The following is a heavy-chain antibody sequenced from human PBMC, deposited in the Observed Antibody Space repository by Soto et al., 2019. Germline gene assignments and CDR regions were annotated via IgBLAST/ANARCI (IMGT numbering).Heavy chain of an antibody. V-gene: IGHV3-23*01. CDR1: GFTLSSFV. J-gene: IGHJ4*02. Sequence: GGSLRLSCAVSGFTLSSFVMTWVRQTPGRGLEWVSAISGSGGSTYYADSVKGRFTISRDNSKNTLYLQMNSLRAEDTAVYYCANVDSWGQGTPVTVSS. CDR3: ANVDS. CDR2: ISGSGGST.